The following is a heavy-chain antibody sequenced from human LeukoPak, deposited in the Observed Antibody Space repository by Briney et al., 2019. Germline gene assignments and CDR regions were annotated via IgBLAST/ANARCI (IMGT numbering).Heavy chain of an antibody. CDR1: GYTFTSYG. J-gene: IGHJ3*02. CDR2: ISAYNGNT. Sequence: ASVKVSCKASGYTFTSYGISWVRQAPGQGLEWMGWISAYNGNTNYAQKLQGRVTMTTDTSTSTAYMELRSLRSDDTAVYYCARDLLGVYYGSGSRQNAFDIWGQGTMVTVSS. D-gene: IGHD3-10*01. CDR3: ARDLLGVYYGSGSRQNAFDI. V-gene: IGHV1-18*01.